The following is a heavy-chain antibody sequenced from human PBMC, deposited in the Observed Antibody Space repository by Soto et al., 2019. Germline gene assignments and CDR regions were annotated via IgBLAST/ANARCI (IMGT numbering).Heavy chain of an antibody. CDR1: GGFISSNNW. V-gene: IGHV4-4*02. D-gene: IGHD3-10*01. CDR2: IHYTGRN. CDR3: ARGSTGDGALQYYFIN. Sequence: QVQLQESGPGLVKPSGTLSLTCAVSGGFISSNNWWTWVRQSQGRGLEWIGEIHYTGRNNYNPSLTNRVTISMEESRNQCSLKMTSVTAADTAVYSCARGSTGDGALQYYFINWGQGIRVTVSS. J-gene: IGHJ4*02.